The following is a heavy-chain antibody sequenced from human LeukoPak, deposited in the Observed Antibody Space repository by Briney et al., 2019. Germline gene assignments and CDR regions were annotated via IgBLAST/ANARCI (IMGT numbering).Heavy chain of an antibody. V-gene: IGHV3-23*01. CDR3: ARRVPIEVITDYFDY. CDR1: GFTFSSYA. CDR2: ISGSGGST. D-gene: IGHD3-16*01. Sequence: PGGSLRLSCAASGFTFSSYAMSWVRQAPGKGLEWVSAISGSGGSTYYADSVKGRFTISRDNSKNTLYLQMNSLRAEDTAIYYCARRVPIEVITDYFDYWGQGALVTVSS. J-gene: IGHJ4*02.